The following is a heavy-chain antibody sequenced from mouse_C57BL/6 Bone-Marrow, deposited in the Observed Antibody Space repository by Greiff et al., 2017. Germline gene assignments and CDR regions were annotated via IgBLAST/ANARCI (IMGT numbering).Heavy chain of an antibody. Sequence: EVQVEESGPELVQPGASVKISCKASGYSFTGYYMNWVQQSPEKSLEWIGEINPSTGGTTYNQKFKAKATLTVDKSTSTAYMQLKSLTSEDSTVYYGARHYCSRAWFAYWGQGTRVTVTA. J-gene: IGHJ3*01. CDR1: GYSFTGYY. CDR2: INPSTGGT. D-gene: IGHD1-1*01. CDR3: ARHYCSRAWFAY. V-gene: IGHV1-42*01.